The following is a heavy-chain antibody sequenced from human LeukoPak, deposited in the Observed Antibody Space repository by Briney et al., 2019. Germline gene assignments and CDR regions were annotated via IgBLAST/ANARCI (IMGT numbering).Heavy chain of an antibody. CDR1: GYTFTSYD. J-gene: IGHJ6*02. CDR3: ARGPSSSWYFYPYYYYGMDV. CDR2: MNPNSGNT. Sequence: ASVKVSCKASGYTFTSYDINWVRQATGQGLGWMGWMNPNSGNTGYAQKFQGRVTMTRNTSISTAYMELSSLRSEDTAVYYCARGPSSSWYFYPYYYYGMDVWGQGTTVTVSS. V-gene: IGHV1-8*01. D-gene: IGHD6-13*01.